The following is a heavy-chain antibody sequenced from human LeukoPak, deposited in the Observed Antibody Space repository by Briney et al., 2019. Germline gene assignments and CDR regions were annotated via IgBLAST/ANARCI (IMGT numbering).Heavy chain of an antibody. CDR1: GGSISSYY. CDR2: IYTSGST. J-gene: IGHJ4*02. V-gene: IGHV4-4*09. D-gene: IGHD6-13*01. CDR3: ARQAGIAAAGLDY. Sequence: SETLSLTCTVSGGSISSYYWSWIRQPPGKGLEWIGYIYTSGSTNYNPSLKSRVTISVDTSKNQFSLKLSSVTAADTAVYYCARQAGIAAAGLDYWGQGTLVTVSS.